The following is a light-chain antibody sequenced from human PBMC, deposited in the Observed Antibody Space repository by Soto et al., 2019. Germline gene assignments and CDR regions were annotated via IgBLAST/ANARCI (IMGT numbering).Light chain of an antibody. CDR2: GAS. J-gene: IGKJ1*01. CDR3: QQYNNRWT. Sequence: EIVMTQSPAPLSVSPGERATLSCRASQSVSNNLAWYQKKPGQAPRLLIYGASTRAPGIPARFSGSGSGTEFTLTISSLQSEDFAVYYCQQYNNRWTFGQGTRVEIK. V-gene: IGKV3-15*01. CDR1: QSVSNN.